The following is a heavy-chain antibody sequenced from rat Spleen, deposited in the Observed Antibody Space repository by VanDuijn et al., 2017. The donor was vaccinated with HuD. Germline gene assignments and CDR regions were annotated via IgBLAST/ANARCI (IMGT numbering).Heavy chain of an antibody. V-gene: IGHV2-30*01. J-gene: IGHJ2*01. CDR2: IWTGGST. Sequence: QVQLKESGPGLVQPSQTLSLTCTVSGFSLTSYNVHWVRQPTGKGLEWMGIIWTGGSTDYNSALKSRLSISRDTSKSQVFLKMNSLQTEDIATYYGARGPQGMGITTDYWGQGVMVTVSS. CDR3: ARGPQGMGITTDY. D-gene: IGHD1-9*01. CDR1: GFSLTSYN.